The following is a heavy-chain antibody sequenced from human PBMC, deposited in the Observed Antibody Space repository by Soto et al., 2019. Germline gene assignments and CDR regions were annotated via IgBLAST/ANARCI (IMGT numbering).Heavy chain of an antibody. CDR2: FDPEDGET. J-gene: IGHJ6*02. CDR3: ATDLSIAARLGDYYYGMDV. D-gene: IGHD6-6*01. Sequence: ASVKVSCKVSGYTLTELSMHWVRQAPGKGLEWMGGFDPEDGETIYAQKFQGRVTMTEDTSTDTAYMELSSLRSEDTAVYYCATDLSIAARLGDYYYGMDVRGQRTTVTVSS. V-gene: IGHV1-24*01. CDR1: GYTLTELS.